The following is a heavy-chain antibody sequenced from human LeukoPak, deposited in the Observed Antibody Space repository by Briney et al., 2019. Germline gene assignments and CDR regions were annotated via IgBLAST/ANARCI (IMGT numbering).Heavy chain of an antibody. CDR2: IYPGDSDT. CDR1: GYSFTSYW. J-gene: IGHJ3*02. Sequence: GESLRISCKGSGYSFTSYWIGWVRPLPGKDLEWMGIIYPGDSDTRYSPSFQGQVTISADKSIGTAYLQWSSLKASDTAMYYCARPIGRDCSGGSCYDAFDIWGQGTMVTVSS. D-gene: IGHD2-15*01. CDR3: ARPIGRDCSGGSCYDAFDI. V-gene: IGHV5-51*01.